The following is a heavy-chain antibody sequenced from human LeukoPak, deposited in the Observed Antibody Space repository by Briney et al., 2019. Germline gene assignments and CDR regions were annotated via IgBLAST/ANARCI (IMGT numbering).Heavy chain of an antibody. CDR2: ISSSSSYI. CDR3: ARGSYGDYGYYYYMDV. J-gene: IGHJ6*03. CDR1: GFTFSSYE. D-gene: IGHD4-17*01. V-gene: IGHV3-21*01. Sequence: GGSLRLSCAASGFTFSSYEMNWVRQAPGKGLQWVSSISSSSSYIYYADSVKGRFTISRDNAKNSLYLQMNSLRAEDTAVYYCARGSYGDYGYYYYMDVWGKGTTVTVSS.